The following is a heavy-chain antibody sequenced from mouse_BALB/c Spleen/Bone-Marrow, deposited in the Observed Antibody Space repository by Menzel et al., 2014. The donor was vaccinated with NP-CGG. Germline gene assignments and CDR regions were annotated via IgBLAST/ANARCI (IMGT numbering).Heavy chain of an antibody. D-gene: IGHD1-2*01. CDR2: IIPYTGYT. J-gene: IGHJ2*01. V-gene: IGHV1-7*01. CDR3: GRAPLLRLRDDIDY. Sequence: QVQLQQSGAELAKPGAPVKMSCKAAGYTFTSYWMHWVKQRPGQGLEWIGYIIPYTGYTEYNQKLKDKATLTADKSSSTAYMQLSGLTSEGSAVYYYGRAPLLRLRDDIDYWGQGTTLTVSS. CDR1: GYTFTSYW.